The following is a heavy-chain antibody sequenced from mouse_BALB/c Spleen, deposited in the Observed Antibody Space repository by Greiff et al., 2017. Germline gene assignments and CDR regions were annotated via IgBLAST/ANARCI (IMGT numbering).Heavy chain of an antibody. J-gene: IGHJ3*01. V-gene: IGHV1S22*01. CDR3: TKRGYDRAWFAY. Sequence: LQQPGSELVRPGASVKLSCKASGYTFTSYWMHWVKQRPGQGLEWIGNIYPGSGSTNYDEKFKSKATLTVDTSSSTAYMQLSSLTSEDSAVYYWTKRGYDRAWFAYWGQGTLVTVSA. CDR2: IYPGSGST. CDR1: GYTFTSYW. D-gene: IGHD2-2*01.